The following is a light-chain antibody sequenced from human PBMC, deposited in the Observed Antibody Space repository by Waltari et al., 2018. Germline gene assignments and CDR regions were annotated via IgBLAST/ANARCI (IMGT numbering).Light chain of an antibody. CDR1: RGIYAY. CDR2: DAS. CDR3: QQSYSAPFT. Sequence: DTQMTQSPSSLSTSVGDRVTITCRASRGIYAYLNWYQQQPGKAPKLLIYDASTLQRGVPTRFSGGGIGTDFTLTISDLQPDDFATYFCQQSYSAPFTFGRGTRLE. J-gene: IGKJ5*01. V-gene: IGKV1-39*01.